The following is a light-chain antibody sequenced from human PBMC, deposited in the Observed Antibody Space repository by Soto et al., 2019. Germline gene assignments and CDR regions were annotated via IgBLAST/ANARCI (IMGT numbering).Light chain of an antibody. Sequence: QSVLTQPASVSGSPGQSIAISCTGTSSDVGGYNYVSWYQQHPGKAPKLMVYDVTNRPSGASSRFSGSKSGNTASLTISGLQAEDEADYYCSSYTSSSTRVFGTGTKVTVL. CDR3: SSYTSSSTRV. CDR2: DVT. J-gene: IGLJ1*01. V-gene: IGLV2-14*01. CDR1: SSDVGGYNY.